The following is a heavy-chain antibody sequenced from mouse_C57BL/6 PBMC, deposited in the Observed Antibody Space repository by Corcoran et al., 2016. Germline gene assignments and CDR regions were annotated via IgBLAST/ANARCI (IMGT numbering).Heavy chain of an antibody. CDR1: GYTFTDYY. CDR3: ARRADGYGSLGYFDV. CDR2: IFPGSGST. V-gene: IGHV1-75*01. J-gene: IGHJ1*03. D-gene: IGHD2-3*01. Sequence: QVQLQQSGPELVKPGASVKISCKASGYTFTDYYINWVKQRPGQGLEWIGWIFPGSGSTYYNEKFKGKATLTVDKSSSTAYMLLSRLTSEDSAVYFGARRADGYGSLGYFDVWGTGTTVTVSS.